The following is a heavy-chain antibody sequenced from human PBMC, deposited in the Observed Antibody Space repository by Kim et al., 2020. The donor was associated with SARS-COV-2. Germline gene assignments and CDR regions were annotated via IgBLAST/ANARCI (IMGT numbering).Heavy chain of an antibody. D-gene: IGHD3-3*01. J-gene: IGHJ6*02. CDR3: ARGYYDFWSGYRNYYGMDV. CDR1: GGSISSYY. Sequence: SETLSLTCTVSGGSISSYYWSWIRQPPGKGLEWIGYIYYSGSTNYNPSLKSRVTISVDTSKNQFSLKLSSVTAADTAVYYCARGYYDFWSGYRNYYGMDVWGQGTTVTVSS. CDR2: IYYSGST. V-gene: IGHV4-59*13.